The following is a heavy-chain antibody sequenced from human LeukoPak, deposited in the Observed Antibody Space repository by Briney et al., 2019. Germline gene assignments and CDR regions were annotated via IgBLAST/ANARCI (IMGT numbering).Heavy chain of an antibody. V-gene: IGHV4-39*02. Sequence: SETLSLTCTVSGGSFRSSSYYWGWIRQTPGKGLEWIGCIYYSGSTYYNPSLKSRVTISVDTSENQFSLKLSSVTAADTAVYYCARDRPPAGTYDYWGQGTLVTVSS. CDR3: ARDRPPAGTYDY. D-gene: IGHD6-19*01. J-gene: IGHJ4*02. CDR2: IYYSGST. CDR1: GGSFRSSSYY.